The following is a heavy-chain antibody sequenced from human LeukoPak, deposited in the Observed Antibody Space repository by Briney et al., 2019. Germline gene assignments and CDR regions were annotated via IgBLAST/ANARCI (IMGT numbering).Heavy chain of an antibody. Sequence: GSLRLSCAASGFTFSDYYMSWIRQAPGKGLEWVSYISSSGSTIYYADSVKGRFTISRGNAKNSLYLQMNSLRAEDTAVYYCARDIHSVAFDIWGQGTMVTVSS. J-gene: IGHJ3*02. CDR3: ARDIHSVAFDI. CDR1: GFTFSDYY. CDR2: ISSSGSTI. V-gene: IGHV3-11*04.